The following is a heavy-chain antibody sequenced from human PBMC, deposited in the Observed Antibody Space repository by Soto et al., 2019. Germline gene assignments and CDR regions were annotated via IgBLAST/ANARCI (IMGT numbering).Heavy chain of an antibody. D-gene: IGHD2-2*01. CDR2: IYYSGST. J-gene: IGHJ6*03. CDR1: GGSISSGGYY. Sequence: ASETLSLTCTVSGGSISSGGYYWSWIRQHPGKGLEWIGYIYYSGSTYYNPSLKSRVTISVDTSKNQFSLKLSSVTAADTAVYYCARDSPDIVVVPAAMSDYYYYYYMDVWGKGTTVTVSS. V-gene: IGHV4-31*03. CDR3: ARDSPDIVVVPAAMSDYYYYYYMDV.